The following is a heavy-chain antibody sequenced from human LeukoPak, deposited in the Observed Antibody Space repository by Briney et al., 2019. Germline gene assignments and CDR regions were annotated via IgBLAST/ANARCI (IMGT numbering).Heavy chain of an antibody. CDR1: GGTFSSYA. CDR3: ARGGYSSSSAFDYYFDY. J-gene: IGHJ4*02. V-gene: IGHV1-69*05. CDR2: IIPIFGTA. Sequence: SVKVSCKASGGTFSSYAISWVRQAPGQGLEWMGGIIPIFGTANYAQKFQGRVTITTDESTSTAYMELSSLRSEDTAMYYCARGGYSSSSAFDYYFDYWGQGTVVTVSS. D-gene: IGHD6-6*01.